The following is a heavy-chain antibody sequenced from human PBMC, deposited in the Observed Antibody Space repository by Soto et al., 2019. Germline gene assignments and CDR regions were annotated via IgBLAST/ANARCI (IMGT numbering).Heavy chain of an antibody. CDR1: GGSISSYY. D-gene: IGHD6-19*01. Sequence: SETLSLTCTVSGGSISSYYWSWIRQPPGKGLEWIGYIYYSGSTNYNPSLKSRVTISVDTSKNQLSLKLSSVTAADTAVYYCAIGIAVAAPYFDYWGQGTLVTVSS. J-gene: IGHJ4*02. CDR3: AIGIAVAAPYFDY. CDR2: IYYSGST. V-gene: IGHV4-59*01.